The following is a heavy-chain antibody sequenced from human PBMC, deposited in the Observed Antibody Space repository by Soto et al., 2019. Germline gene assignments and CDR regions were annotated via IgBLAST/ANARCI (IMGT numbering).Heavy chain of an antibody. V-gene: IGHV1-69*01. J-gene: IGHJ5*02. CDR2: IIPLFGTT. CDR3: ARAHGNSWYNWFDP. CDR1: GGNFTNSG. Sequence: QVQLEQSGAELKKPGSSVKVSCKASGGNFTNSGISWVRQAPGQGLEWMGGIIPLFGTTNYAHKFRGRVTVTADESTSPVYMELNSLRSEDTAMYYCARAHGNSWYNWFDPWGQGALVTVSS. D-gene: IGHD6-13*01.